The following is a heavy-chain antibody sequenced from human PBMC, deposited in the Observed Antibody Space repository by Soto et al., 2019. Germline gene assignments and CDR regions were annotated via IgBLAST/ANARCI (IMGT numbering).Heavy chain of an antibody. CDR1: GFTFIDYY. J-gene: IGHJ4*02. V-gene: IGHV3-11*06. CDR3: ARDLNYYGSGSYHDY. CDR2: ISSSSSYT. Sequence: GGSLRLSCAASGFTFIDYYMSWIRQAPWKGLEWVSYISSSSSYTNYADSVKGRFTISRDNAKNSLYLQMNSLRAEDTAVYYCARDLNYYGSGSYHDYWGQGTLVTVSS. D-gene: IGHD3-10*01.